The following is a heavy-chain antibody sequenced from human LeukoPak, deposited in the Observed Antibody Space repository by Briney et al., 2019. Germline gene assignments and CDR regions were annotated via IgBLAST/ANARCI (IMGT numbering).Heavy chain of an antibody. CDR3: ATNVVVVAASFDY. CDR1: GYTFTGYY. V-gene: IGHV1-2*02. D-gene: IGHD2-15*01. CDR2: INPNSGGT. Sequence: GASVKVSCKASGYTFTGYYMHWVRQAPGQGLEWMGWINPNSGGTNYAQKFQGRVNMTRDTSISTAYIELSRLRTDDTAVYYCATNVVVVAASFDYWGQGTLVTVSS. J-gene: IGHJ4*02.